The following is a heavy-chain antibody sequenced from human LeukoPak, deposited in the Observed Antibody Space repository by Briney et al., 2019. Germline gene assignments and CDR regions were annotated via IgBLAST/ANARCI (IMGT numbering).Heavy chain of an antibody. CDR1: GGSISSSNW. CDR2: IYHSGST. D-gene: IGHD3-3*01. Sequence: SGTQSLTWAVSGGSISSSNWWSWVRQPPGKGLEWIGEIYHSGSTNYNPSLKSRVTISVDKSKNQFSLRLSSVTAADTAVYYCARSPRGRYYDFWSGYYDYWGQGTLVTVSS. CDR3: ARSPRGRYYDFWSGYYDY. J-gene: IGHJ4*02. V-gene: IGHV4-4*02.